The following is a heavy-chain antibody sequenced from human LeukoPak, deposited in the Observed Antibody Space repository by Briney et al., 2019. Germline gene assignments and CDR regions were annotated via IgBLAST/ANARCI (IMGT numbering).Heavy chain of an antibody. J-gene: IGHJ4*02. D-gene: IGHD3-10*01. CDR2: ISGSGGST. CDR1: GFTFSSYA. CDR3: AKDDLLWFGEFPPFDY. V-gene: IGHV3-23*01. Sequence: GGSLRLSCAASGFTFSSYAMSWVRQAPGKGLEWVSAISGSGGSTYYADSVKGRFTISRDNSKNTLYLQMNSLRAEDTAVYYCAKDDLLWFGEFPPFDYWGQGTLVTVSS.